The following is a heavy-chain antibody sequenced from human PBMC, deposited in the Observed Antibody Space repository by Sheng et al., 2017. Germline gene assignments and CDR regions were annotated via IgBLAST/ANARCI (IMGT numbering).Heavy chain of an antibody. J-gene: IGHJ6*02. CDR3: AKALPRDWNEKNYYYGMDV. V-gene: IGHV3-23*01. CDR2: ISGSGGST. Sequence: EVQLLESGGGLVQPGGSLRLSCAASGFTFSSYAMSWVRQAPGKGLEWVSAISGSGGSTYYADSVKGRFTISRDNSKNTLYLQMNSMRAEDTAVYYCAKALPRDWNEKNYYYGMDVWGQGTTVTVSS. CDR1: GFTFSSYA. D-gene: IGHD1-1*01.